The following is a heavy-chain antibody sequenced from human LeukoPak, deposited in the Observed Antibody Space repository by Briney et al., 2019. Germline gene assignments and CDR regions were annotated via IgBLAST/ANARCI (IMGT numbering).Heavy chain of an antibody. J-gene: IGHJ4*02. CDR2: ISGSGGST. CDR1: GFTFSSYA. CDR3: AKEESVGGSYRYYFDY. V-gene: IGHV3-23*01. D-gene: IGHD3-16*02. Sequence: GGSLRLSCAASGFTFSSYAMSWVRQAPGKGLEWVSAISGSGGSTYYADSVKGRFTISRDNSKNTLYLQMNSLKVEDTAVYYCAKEESVGGSYRYYFDYWGQGTLVTVSS.